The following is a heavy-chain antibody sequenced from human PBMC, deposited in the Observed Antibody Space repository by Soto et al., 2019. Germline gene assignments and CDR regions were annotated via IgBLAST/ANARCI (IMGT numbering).Heavy chain of an antibody. J-gene: IGHJ3*01. V-gene: IGHV1-8*02. D-gene: IGHD2-15*01. CDR2: MNPNSGNT. CDR3: AKGGACGGGICYSPAVGAFDL. Sequence: ASVKVSCKASGYTFTSYGISLVRQAPGQGLEWMGWMNPNSGNTGYARKFQGRVTMTRNTSISTAYMELSSLRSEDTAVYYCAKGGACGGGICYSPAVGAFDLWGQGTMVTVSS. CDR1: GYTFTSYG.